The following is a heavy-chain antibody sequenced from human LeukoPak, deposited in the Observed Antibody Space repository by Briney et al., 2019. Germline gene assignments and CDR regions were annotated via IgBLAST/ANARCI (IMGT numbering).Heavy chain of an antibody. Sequence: PSETLSLTCAVYGGSFSGYYWSWIRQPPGKGLEWIGSIYYSGSTYYNPSLKSRVTISVDTSKNQFSLKLSSVTAADTAVYYCARPNKGLFFDYWGQGTLVTVSS. CDR3: ARPNKGLFFDY. J-gene: IGHJ4*02. CDR2: IYYSGST. CDR1: GGSFSGYY. V-gene: IGHV4-34*01.